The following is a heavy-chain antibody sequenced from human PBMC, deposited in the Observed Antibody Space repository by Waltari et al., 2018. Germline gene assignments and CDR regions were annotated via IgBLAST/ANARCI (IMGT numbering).Heavy chain of an antibody. CDR2: IYVAGST. CDR3: ARTIAVASTWYFDV. V-gene: IGHV3-53*01. D-gene: IGHD6-19*01. CDR1: GFPVSRNY. J-gene: IGHJ2*01. Sequence: EVQVVESGGGLLQPGGSLRLSCAASGFPVSRNYMTRVRGAPGKGLEWVSVIYVAGSTYYGDSVKDRFTISRDDSKNTVYLQMSGLRAEDTAVYDCARTIAVASTWYFDVWGRGTLVTVSS.